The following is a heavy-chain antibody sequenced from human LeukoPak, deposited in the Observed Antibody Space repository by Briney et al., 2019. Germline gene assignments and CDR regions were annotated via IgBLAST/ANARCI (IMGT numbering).Heavy chain of an antibody. CDR1: GGSISSYY. J-gene: IGHJ4*02. D-gene: IGHD6-13*01. CDR2: IYTSGST. Sequence: SETLSLTCTVSGGSISSYYGSWIRQLAGKGLEWIGRIYTSGSTNYNPSLKSRVTMSVDTSKNQFSLKLSSVTAADTAVYYCARQAGAAGTFDYWGQGNLVTVSS. V-gene: IGHV4-4*07. CDR3: ARQAGAAGTFDY.